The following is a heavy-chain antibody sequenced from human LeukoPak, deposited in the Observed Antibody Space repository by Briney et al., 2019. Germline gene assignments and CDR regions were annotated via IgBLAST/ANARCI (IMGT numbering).Heavy chain of an antibody. J-gene: IGHJ5*02. Sequence: ASVKVSCKASGYTFTGYYMHWVRQAPGQGLGWMGWINPNSGGTNYAQKFQGRVTMTRDTSISTAYMELSRLRSDDTAVYYCATVVVPAAAWFDPWGQGTLVTVSS. D-gene: IGHD2-2*01. CDR2: INPNSGGT. CDR1: GYTFTGYY. V-gene: IGHV1-2*02. CDR3: ATVVVPAAAWFDP.